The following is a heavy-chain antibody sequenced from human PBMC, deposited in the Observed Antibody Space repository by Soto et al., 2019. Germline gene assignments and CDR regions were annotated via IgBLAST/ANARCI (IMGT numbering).Heavy chain of an antibody. J-gene: IGHJ4*02. Sequence: QVQLQQWGAGLLKPSETLSLTCAVYCGSFRGYYWSWIRQPPGKGLEWIGEINHSGSTNYNPSLKSRVTRPVDTSKNQFSLKLSSVTASDTAVYYCARTSKFYCWGQGTLVTVSS. V-gene: IGHV4-34*01. D-gene: IGHD6-6*01. CDR3: ARTSKFYC. CDR1: CGSFRGYY. CDR2: INHSGST.